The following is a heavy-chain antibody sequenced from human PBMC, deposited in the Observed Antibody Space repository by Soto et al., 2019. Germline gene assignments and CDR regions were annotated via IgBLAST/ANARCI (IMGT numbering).Heavy chain of an antibody. CDR3: TRERYGDYAVDS. CDR2: IYQSGSA. J-gene: IGHJ4*02. V-gene: IGHV4-38-2*02. D-gene: IGHD4-17*01. Sequence: SETLSLTCVVSNDSIISNYYWGWIRQPPGRGLEWIGIIYQSGSAFYNPSLKSRVTMSIDMSEDQFSLRLTSVTAADTAVYYCTRERYGDYAVDSWGQGTLVTVPS. CDR1: NDSIISNYY.